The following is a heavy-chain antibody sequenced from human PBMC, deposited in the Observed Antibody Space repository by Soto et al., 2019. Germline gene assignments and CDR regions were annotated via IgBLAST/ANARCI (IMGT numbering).Heavy chain of an antibody. D-gene: IGHD6-19*01. J-gene: IGHJ4*02. CDR1: GGTFSSYA. CDR2: IIPIFGTA. CDR3: AREGGFYGIAVVFFAY. V-gene: IGHV1-69*06. Sequence: QVQLVQSGAEVKKPGSSVKVSCKASGGTFSSYAISWVRQAPGQGIEWMGGIIPIFGTANSAQTFQGRVTITADKPTSTAYRELRSLISEDTAVYYCAREGGFYGIAVVFFAYWGQGTMVTVST.